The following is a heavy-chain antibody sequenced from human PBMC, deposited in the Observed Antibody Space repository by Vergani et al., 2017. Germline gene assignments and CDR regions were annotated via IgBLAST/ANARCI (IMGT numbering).Heavy chain of an antibody. CDR2: IYYSGST. CDR1: GGSISSYY. J-gene: IGHJ4*02. CDR3: ARHLTDYGDYFSYFDY. D-gene: IGHD4-17*01. Sequence: QVQLQESGPGLVKPSETLSLTCTVSGGSISSYYWSWTRQPPGKGLEWIGYIYYSGSTNYNPSLKSRVTISVDTSKNQFSLKLSSVTAADTAVYYCARHLTDYGDYFSYFDYWGQGTLVTVSS. V-gene: IGHV4-59*08.